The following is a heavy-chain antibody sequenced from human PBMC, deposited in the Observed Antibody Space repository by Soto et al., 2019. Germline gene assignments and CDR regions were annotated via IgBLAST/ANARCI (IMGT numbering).Heavy chain of an antibody. CDR1: GFTCSSYG. V-gene: IGHV3-30*18. Sequence: GRALRLSCAAPGFTCSSYGMHWVRQAPGKGLEWVAVISYDGSNKYYADSVKGRFTISRDNSKNTLYLQMNSLRAEDTAVYYCAKDQYYYDSSGYYFHYWGQGTLVTASS. CDR3: AKDQYYYDSSGYYFHY. J-gene: IGHJ4*02. CDR2: ISYDGSNK. D-gene: IGHD3-22*01.